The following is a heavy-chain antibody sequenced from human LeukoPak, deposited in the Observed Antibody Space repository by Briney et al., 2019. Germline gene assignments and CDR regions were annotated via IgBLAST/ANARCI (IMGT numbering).Heavy chain of an antibody. CDR2: IKQDGSEK. CDR1: GFTFNTYT. J-gene: IGHJ4*02. Sequence: GGSLRLSCAASGFTFNTYTMNWVRQAPGKGLEWVANIKQDGSEKYYVDSVKGRFTISRDNVKNSLYLQMSSLRAEDTAVYYCARGGRPDYWGQGTLVTVSS. V-gene: IGHV3-7*01. D-gene: IGHD3-10*01. CDR3: ARGGRPDY.